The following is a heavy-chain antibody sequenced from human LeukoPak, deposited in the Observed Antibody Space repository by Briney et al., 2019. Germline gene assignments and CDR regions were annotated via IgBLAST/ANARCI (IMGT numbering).Heavy chain of an antibody. Sequence: ASVKVSCKASGYTFNNYDINWVRQAPGQGLEWMGWMNPNSGNTGYAQKFQGRFTLTRETFISTAYMELSSLRADDTAVYYCVRAMAPLDTFNYQYAMDVWGQGTMVTVSS. V-gene: IGHV1-8*01. CDR3: VRAMAPLDTFNYQYAMDV. CDR1: GYTFNNYD. J-gene: IGHJ6*02. D-gene: IGHD5-24*01. CDR2: MNPNSGNT.